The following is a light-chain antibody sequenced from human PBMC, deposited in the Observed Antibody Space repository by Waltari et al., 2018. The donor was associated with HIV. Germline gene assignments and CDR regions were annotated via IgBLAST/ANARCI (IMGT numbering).Light chain of an antibody. V-gene: IGLV2-23*01. CDR2: EAI. CDR3: SSYGGSRNWL. CDR1: SRDLGHYNL. Sequence: QSALTQPASVSGSPGQSITISCTGTSRDLGHYNLVFWYQQHPGEAPKLIIYEAIKRPSGVSDRISGSKSANTASLTISGLQAEDEADYYCSSYGGSRNWLFGGGTKLTVL. J-gene: IGLJ2*01.